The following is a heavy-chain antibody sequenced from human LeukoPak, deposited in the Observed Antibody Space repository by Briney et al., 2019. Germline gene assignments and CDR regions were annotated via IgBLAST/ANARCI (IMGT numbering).Heavy chain of an antibody. D-gene: IGHD6-13*01. V-gene: IGHV3-30*04. CDR2: ISSDGVEK. CDR3: ARDNKEAAAGTTFDP. J-gene: IGHJ5*02. Sequence: PGRSLRLSCEASGFTFSNYGLHWVRQTPGKGLEWVAAISSDGVEKHYADSVKGRFTISRDNSKNTLYLQMNSLRAEDTAVYYCARDNKEAAAGTTFDPWGQGTLVTVSS. CDR1: GFTFSNYG.